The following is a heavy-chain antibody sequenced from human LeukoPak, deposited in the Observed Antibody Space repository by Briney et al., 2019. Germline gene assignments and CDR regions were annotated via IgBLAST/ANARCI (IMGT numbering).Heavy chain of an antibody. CDR3: ARGGTIQLWLSSPVDDAFDI. Sequence: SETLSLTCTVSGGSISSYYWSWIRQPPGKGLEWIGEINHSGSTNYNPSLKSRVTISVDTSKNQFSLKLSSVTAADTAVYYCARGGTIQLWLSSPVDDAFDIWGQGTMVTVSS. CDR1: GGSISSYY. V-gene: IGHV4-34*01. D-gene: IGHD5-18*01. J-gene: IGHJ3*02. CDR2: INHSGST.